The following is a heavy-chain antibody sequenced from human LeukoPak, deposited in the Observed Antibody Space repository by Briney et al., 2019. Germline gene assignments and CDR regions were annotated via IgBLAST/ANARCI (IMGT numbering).Heavy chain of an antibody. J-gene: IGHJ4*02. D-gene: IGHD1-26*01. Sequence: ASVKGSCKTSGGTFSNYAISWARQAPGQGLEWMGGIIPIFGIANYAQKFQGRVTISTDESTTTAYMELSSLRSEDTAVYYCARVSSGSYAALDYWGQGTLVTVSS. V-gene: IGHV1-69*05. CDR3: ARVSSGSYAALDY. CDR1: GGTFSNYA. CDR2: IIPIFGIA.